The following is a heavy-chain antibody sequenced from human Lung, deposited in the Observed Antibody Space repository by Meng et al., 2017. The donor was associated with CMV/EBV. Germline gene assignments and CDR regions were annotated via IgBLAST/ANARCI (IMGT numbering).Heavy chain of an antibody. CDR2: IYYSVTT. J-gene: IGHJ6*02. D-gene: IGHD4-11*01. CDR3: ARESGKWDYIYYYYYGMDV. Sequence: SETLSLXXTVSDGSISNYFWSWIRQPPGKGLEWIGSIYYSVTTNYNPSLRSRVTISLDPSKNQFSLKLNSVTAADTAVYYCARESGKWDYIYYYYYGMDVWGQGTTVTVSS. V-gene: IGHV4-59*01. CDR1: DGSISNYF.